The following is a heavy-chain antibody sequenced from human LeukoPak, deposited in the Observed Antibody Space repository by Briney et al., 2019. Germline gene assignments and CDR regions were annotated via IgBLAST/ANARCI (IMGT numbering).Heavy chain of an antibody. CDR1: GYTFTGYY. Sequence: ASVKVSCKASGYTFTGYYMHWVRQAPGQGLEWMGRINPNSGGTNYAKKFQGRVTMTRDTSISTAYMELSRLRSDDTAVYYCAREGTVTIDYYYYYYMDVWGKGTTVTVSS. D-gene: IGHD4-17*01. J-gene: IGHJ6*03. CDR2: INPNSGGT. CDR3: AREGTVTIDYYYYYYMDV. V-gene: IGHV1-2*06.